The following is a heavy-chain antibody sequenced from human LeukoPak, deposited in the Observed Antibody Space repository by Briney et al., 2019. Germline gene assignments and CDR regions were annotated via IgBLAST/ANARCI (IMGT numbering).Heavy chain of an antibody. CDR1: GFIFRSHW. CDR3: ARDGVAAGIYFDY. D-gene: IGHD6-13*01. CDR2: INQDGGET. Sequence: PGGSLRLSCGASGFIFRSHWMSWVRQAPGKGLEWVANINQDGGETYYVGAVKGRFTISRDNAQNSLYLQMNSLRAEDTAVYYCARDGVAAGIYFDYWGQGALVTVSS. V-gene: IGHV3-7*01. J-gene: IGHJ4*02.